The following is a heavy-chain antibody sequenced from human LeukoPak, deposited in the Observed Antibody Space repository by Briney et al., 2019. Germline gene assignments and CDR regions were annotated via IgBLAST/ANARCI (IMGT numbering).Heavy chain of an antibody. J-gene: IGHJ4*02. CDR2: ISYDGSNK. CDR3: AREGYDSTGYYPGH. Sequence: PGGSLRLSCAASGFTFSSYAMHWVRQAPGKGLEWVAVISYDGSNKYYADSVKGRFTISRDNSKNTLYLQMNSLRAEDTAVYYCAREGYDSTGYYPGHWGQGTLVTVSS. CDR1: GFTFSSYA. V-gene: IGHV3-30-3*01. D-gene: IGHD3-22*01.